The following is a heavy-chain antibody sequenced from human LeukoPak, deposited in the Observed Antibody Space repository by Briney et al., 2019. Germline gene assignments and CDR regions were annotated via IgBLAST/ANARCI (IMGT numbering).Heavy chain of an antibody. CDR1: GYTFTGYY. Sequence: ASVKVSCKASGYTFTGYYMHWVRQAPGQGLEWMGWINPNSGGTNYAQKFQGRVTMTRDTSISTAYMELSRLRSDDTAVYYCARHTDSSGWYYFDYWGQGTLVTVSS. V-gene: IGHV1-2*02. D-gene: IGHD6-19*01. J-gene: IGHJ4*02. CDR3: ARHTDSSGWYYFDY. CDR2: INPNSGGT.